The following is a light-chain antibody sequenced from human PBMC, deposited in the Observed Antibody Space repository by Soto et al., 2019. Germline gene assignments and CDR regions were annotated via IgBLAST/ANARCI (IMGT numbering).Light chain of an antibody. J-gene: IGKJ1*01. CDR2: AAS. Sequence: DIQMTQSPSSLSASVGDRVTITCRASQGIRNYLAWYQQKPGKVPKLLIYAASTLQPGVPSRFSGSGSGTDFTLTISSLQPEDVATYYGQKYNSVPWTFGKGTKVEIK. CDR1: QGIRNY. V-gene: IGKV1-27*01. CDR3: QKYNSVPWT.